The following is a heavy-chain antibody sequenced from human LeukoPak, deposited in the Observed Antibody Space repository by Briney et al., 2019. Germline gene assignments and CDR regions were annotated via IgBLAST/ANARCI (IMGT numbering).Heavy chain of an antibody. CDR2: INWNGGST. V-gene: IGHV3-20*04. J-gene: IGHJ3*02. Sequence: GGSLRLSCAASGFTFDDYGMSWVRQAPGKGPEWVSGINWNGGSTGYADSVKGRFTISRDNAKNSLYLQMNSLRAEDTALYYCARARDYGDYRDDAFDIWGQGTMVTVSS. CDR3: ARARDYGDYRDDAFDI. CDR1: GFTFDDYG. D-gene: IGHD4-17*01.